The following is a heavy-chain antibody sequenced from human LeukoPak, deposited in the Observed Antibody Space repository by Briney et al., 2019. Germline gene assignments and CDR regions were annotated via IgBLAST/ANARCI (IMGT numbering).Heavy chain of an antibody. CDR1: GYTFTNYG. V-gene: IGHV1-18*01. D-gene: IGHD6-19*01. CDR3: ARDYKFSNGWNYFDY. Sequence: GASVKVSCKTSGYTFTNYGISWVRQAPGQGLEWMGWISAYNGNTHYAQNLQGRVTMTTDTSTSTAFLELRSLRSDDTAVYYCARDYKFSNGWNYFDYWGQGTLVTVSS. CDR2: ISAYNGNT. J-gene: IGHJ4*02.